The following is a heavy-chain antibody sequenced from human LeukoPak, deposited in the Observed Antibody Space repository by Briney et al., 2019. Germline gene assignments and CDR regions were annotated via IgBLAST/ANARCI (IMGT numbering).Heavy chain of an antibody. CDR2: IDPSDSYT. CDR1: GYSFTSYW. J-gene: IGHJ5*02. V-gene: IGHV5-10-1*01. CDR3: AREIGYYTAMPYNWFDP. D-gene: IGHD5-18*01. Sequence: RGESLKISCKGSGYSFTSYWISWVRQLPGKGLEWMGRIDPSDSYTNYSPSFQGHVTISADKSISTAYLQWSSLKASDTAMYYCAREIGYYTAMPYNWFDPWGQGTLVTVSS.